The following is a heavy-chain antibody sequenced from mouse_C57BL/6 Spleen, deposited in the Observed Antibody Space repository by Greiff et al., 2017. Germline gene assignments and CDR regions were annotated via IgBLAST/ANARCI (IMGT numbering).Heavy chain of an antibody. J-gene: IGHJ1*03. Sequence: QVQLQQSGAELARPGASVKLSCKASGYTFTSYGISWVKQRTGQGLEWIGEIYPRSGNTYYNEKFKGKATLTADKSSSTAYMELRSLTSEDSAVYFCARHGSSSLYFDVWGTGTTVTVSS. CDR3: ARHGSSSLYFDV. V-gene: IGHV1-81*01. D-gene: IGHD1-1*01. CDR2: IYPRSGNT. CDR1: GYTFTSYG.